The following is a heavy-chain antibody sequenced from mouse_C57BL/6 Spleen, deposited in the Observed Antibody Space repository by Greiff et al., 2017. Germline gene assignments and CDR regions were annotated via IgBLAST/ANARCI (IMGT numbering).Heavy chain of an antibody. Sequence: VQLQQSGPGLVKPSQSLSLTCSVTGYSITSGYYWNWIRQFPGNKLEWMGYISYDGSNNYNPSLKNRISITRDTSKNQFFLKLNSVTTEDTATYYCARGITTVVATPYYYAMDYWGQGTSVTVSS. J-gene: IGHJ4*01. CDR3: ARGITTVVATPYYYAMDY. CDR1: GYSITSGYY. D-gene: IGHD1-1*01. CDR2: ISYDGSN. V-gene: IGHV3-6*01.